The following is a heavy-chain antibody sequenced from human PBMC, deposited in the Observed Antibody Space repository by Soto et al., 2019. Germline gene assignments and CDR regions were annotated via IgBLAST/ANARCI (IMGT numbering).Heavy chain of an antibody. CDR3: GRQSYDSTGYYYGA. Sequence: QLQLQESGPGLEKPSETLSLTCTVSGGSFSSSTYYWGCIRQPPGKGLEWIGSMYSGGNTYYNPSLKSPVTVSVYPTKNHFFLKVDSVIAADTAMSYCGRQSYDSTGYYYGAWGQGNLVTVSS. CDR1: GGSFSSSTYY. J-gene: IGHJ5*02. CDR2: MYSGGNT. D-gene: IGHD3-22*01. V-gene: IGHV4-39*01.